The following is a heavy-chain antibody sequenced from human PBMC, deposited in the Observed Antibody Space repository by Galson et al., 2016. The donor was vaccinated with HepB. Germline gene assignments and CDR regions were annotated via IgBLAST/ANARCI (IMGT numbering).Heavy chain of an antibody. D-gene: IGHD3-10*01. Sequence: SLRLSCAASGFTFSTYWMHWVRQAPGKGLVWVSRINSDGSSTGFADSVKGRFTISRDNAKNTLYLQMNGLRAEDTAVYYCASSVRGSGSPPGGYWGQGILVTVSS. CDR3: ASSVRGSGSPPGGY. V-gene: IGHV3-74*01. J-gene: IGHJ4*02. CDR1: GFTFSTYW. CDR2: INSDGSST.